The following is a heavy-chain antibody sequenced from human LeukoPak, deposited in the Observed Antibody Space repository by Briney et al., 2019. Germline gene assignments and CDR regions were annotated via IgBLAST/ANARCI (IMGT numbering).Heavy chain of an antibody. CDR3: ARGRVAYSAYYFDY. J-gene: IGHJ4*02. D-gene: IGHD2-15*01. Sequence: SETLSLTCTVSGDSITNYFWSWIRQPPGKGLEWIGYIYYTGNTNYKPSLKSRVTISVDTSTNQFSLRLRSVTAADTAVYYCARGRVAYSAYYFDYWGRGTLITVSS. V-gene: IGHV4-59*01. CDR2: IYYTGNT. CDR1: GDSITNYF.